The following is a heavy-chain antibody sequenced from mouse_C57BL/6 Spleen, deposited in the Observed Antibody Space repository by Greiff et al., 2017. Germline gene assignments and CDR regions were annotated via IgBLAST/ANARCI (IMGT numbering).Heavy chain of an antibody. CDR2: IYPGDGDT. J-gene: IGHJ2*01. Sequence: QVQLQQSGAELVKPGASVKISCKASGYAFSSYWMNWVKQRPGKGLEWIGQIYPGDGDTNYNGKFKGKATLTADKSSSKAYMQISSLTSEDSAVYFSARTPVVAPPFDYWGQGTTLTVSS. CDR1: GYAFSSYW. D-gene: IGHD1-1*01. CDR3: ARTPVVAPPFDY. V-gene: IGHV1-80*01.